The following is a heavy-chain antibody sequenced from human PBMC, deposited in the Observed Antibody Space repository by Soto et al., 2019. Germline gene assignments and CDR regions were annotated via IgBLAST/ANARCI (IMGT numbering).Heavy chain of an antibody. Sequence: QVQLVQSGAEVKKPGSSVNVSCKASGGTFSSDAISWVRQAPGQGLEWMGGITPIFGTANYAQRFQGRVTITADESTSTAYMELSSLRSEDTAVYYCALVVGLYCGGDCSMHYFDYWGQGTLVTVSS. V-gene: IGHV1-69*01. D-gene: IGHD2-21*02. CDR2: ITPIFGTA. J-gene: IGHJ4*02. CDR1: GGTFSSDA. CDR3: ALVVGLYCGGDCSMHYFDY.